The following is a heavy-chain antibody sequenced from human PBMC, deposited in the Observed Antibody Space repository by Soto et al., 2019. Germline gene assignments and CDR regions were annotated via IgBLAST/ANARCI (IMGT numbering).Heavy chain of an antibody. Sequence: GGSLRLSCAASGFTFSSYAMSWVRQAPGKGLEWVSAISGSGGSTYYADSVKGRFTISRDNSKNTLYLQMNSLRAEDTAVYYCANSLWVVVAATRFSPAWGQGTLVTVSS. J-gene: IGHJ5*02. CDR2: ISGSGGST. D-gene: IGHD2-15*01. V-gene: IGHV3-23*01. CDR1: GFTFSSYA. CDR3: ANSLWVVVAATRFSPA.